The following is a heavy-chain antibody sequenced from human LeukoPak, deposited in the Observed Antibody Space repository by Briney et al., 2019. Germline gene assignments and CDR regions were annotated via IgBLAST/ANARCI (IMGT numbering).Heavy chain of an antibody. CDR1: GGSISSSSYY. V-gene: IGHV4-39*01. CDR3: ARRIAAAGTDFDY. Sequence: SETLSLTCTVSGGSISSSSYYWGWIRQPPGKGLEWIGSIYYSGSTYYNPSLKSRVTISVDTSKNQFSLKLSSVTAADTAVYYCARRIAAAGTDFDYWGQGTLVTVSS. J-gene: IGHJ4*02. D-gene: IGHD6-13*01. CDR2: IYYSGST.